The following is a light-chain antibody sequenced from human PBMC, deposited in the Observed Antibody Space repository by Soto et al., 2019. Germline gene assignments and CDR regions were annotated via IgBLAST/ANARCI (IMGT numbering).Light chain of an antibody. CDR2: GNS. CDR1: SSNIGAGYD. V-gene: IGLV1-40*01. Sequence: QSVLTQPPSVSGAPGQRVTISCTGSSSNIGAGYDVHWYQQLPGTAPKLLIYGNSNRPSGVPDRFSGSKSGTSASLAITALQAEDEADYYCQSYDSILTGSVYGGGTKVTVL. CDR3: QSYDSILTGSV. J-gene: IGLJ2*01.